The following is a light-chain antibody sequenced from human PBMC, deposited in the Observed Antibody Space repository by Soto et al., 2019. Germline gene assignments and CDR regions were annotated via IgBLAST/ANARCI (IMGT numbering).Light chain of an antibody. V-gene: IGKV3-11*01. J-gene: IGKJ3*01. CDR2: DAS. Sequence: EILLTQSPATLSLSPGERATLSCRASQSVSSSLAWYQQKPGQAPRLLIYDASNRATGIPARFSGSGSGTDFTLTISSLESEDFAVYYCQHRTNWPPFTFGAGTKVDVK. CDR3: QHRTNWPPFT. CDR1: QSVSSS.